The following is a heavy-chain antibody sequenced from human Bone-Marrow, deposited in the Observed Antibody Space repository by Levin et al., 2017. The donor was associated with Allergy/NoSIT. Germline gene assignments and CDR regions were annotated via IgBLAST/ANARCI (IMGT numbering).Heavy chain of an antibody. Sequence: SQTLSLTCTVSGGSMSTYSWTWIRQPPGKGLEWIGDIYHSGGTYYSPFLKSRATISKDTSKNQFYLRLHSVTAADPAVFYCVRQARLGGVDPYHKIHGFDIWGQGTMVTVSS. CDR2: IYHSGGT. CDR1: GGSMSTYS. V-gene: IGHV4-59*08. D-gene: IGHD3-10*01. J-gene: IGHJ3*02. CDR3: VRQARLGGVDPYHKIHGFDI.